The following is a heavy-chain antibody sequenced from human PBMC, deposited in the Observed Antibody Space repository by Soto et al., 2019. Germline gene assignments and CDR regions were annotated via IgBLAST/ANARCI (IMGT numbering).Heavy chain of an antibody. Sequence: PGGSLRLSCAASGFIFTNYARNWVRQAPGKGLEWVSVIGGRGNSAYYADSVQGRFTISRDNSKNTLSLQMSSLTADDTAIYYCVREGRGSFDFWGRGTMVTV. CDR1: GFIFTNYA. J-gene: IGHJ3*01. D-gene: IGHD5-12*01. CDR2: IGGRGNSA. V-gene: IGHV3-23*01. CDR3: VREGRGSFDF.